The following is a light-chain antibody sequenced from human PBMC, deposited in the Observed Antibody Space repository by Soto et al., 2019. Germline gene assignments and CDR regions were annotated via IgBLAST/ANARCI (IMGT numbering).Light chain of an antibody. Sequence: EIVLTQSPSTLSLSPGERATVSCRASQSVSSSLAWYQQKPGQAPRLLIYNASNMDTGVPARFSGSGSGTDFTLTISSLEPEDFAVYYCQQHSNWFTFGGGTKVEIK. CDR1: QSVSSS. CDR3: QQHSNWFT. V-gene: IGKV3-11*01. CDR2: NAS. J-gene: IGKJ4*01.